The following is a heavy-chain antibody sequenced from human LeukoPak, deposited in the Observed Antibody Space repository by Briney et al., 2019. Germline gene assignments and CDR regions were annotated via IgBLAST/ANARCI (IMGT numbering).Heavy chain of an antibody. CDR1: GGSFSGYY. J-gene: IGHJ5*02. CDR2: INHSGST. Sequence: SETLSLTCAVYGGSFSGYYWSWIRQPPGKGLEWIGEINHSGSTNYNPSLKSRVTISVDTSKNQFSLKLSSVTAADTAVYYCARGRSSSWGGNWFDPWGQGTLVTVSS. D-gene: IGHD6-13*01. CDR3: ARGRSSSWGGNWFDP. V-gene: IGHV4-34*01.